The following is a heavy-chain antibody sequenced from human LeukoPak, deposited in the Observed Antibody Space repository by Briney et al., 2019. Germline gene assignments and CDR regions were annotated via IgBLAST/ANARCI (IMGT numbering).Heavy chain of an antibody. CDR2: ISGSGGST. CDR1: GFTFSTYS. D-gene: IGHD2-2*02. CDR3: AKNPDIVVVPAAIARFDY. Sequence: GGSLRLSCAVSGFTFSTYSLTWVRQAPGKGLEWVSAISGSGGSTYYADSVKGRFTISRDNSKNTLYLQMNSLRAEDTAVYYCAKNPDIVVVPAAIARFDYWGQGTLVTVSS. J-gene: IGHJ4*02. V-gene: IGHV3-23*01.